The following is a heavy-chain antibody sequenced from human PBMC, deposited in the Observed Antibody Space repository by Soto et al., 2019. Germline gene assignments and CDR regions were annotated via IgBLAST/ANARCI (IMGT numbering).Heavy chain of an antibody. Sequence: QVPLVQSGAEVKKPGASVKVSCKASGYTFTGYYMHWVRQAPGQGLEWMGWINPNSGGTNYAQKFQGRVTMTRDTSISTAYMELSRLRSDDTAVYYCARATTTYYDFWSGYFRGHYYYYGMDVWGKGTTVTVSS. CDR3: ARATTTYYDFWSGYFRGHYYYYGMDV. J-gene: IGHJ6*04. V-gene: IGHV1-2*02. CDR2: INPNSGGT. CDR1: GYTFTGYY. D-gene: IGHD3-3*01.